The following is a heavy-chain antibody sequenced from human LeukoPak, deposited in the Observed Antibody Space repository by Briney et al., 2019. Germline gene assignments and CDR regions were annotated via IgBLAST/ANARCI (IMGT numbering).Heavy chain of an antibody. D-gene: IGHD3-9*01. CDR3: AREPAILTGYQPDY. J-gene: IGHJ4*02. CDR2: IRYDGTNK. Sequence: PGGSLRLSCAASGFTFSSYGMHWVRQAPGKGLEWVAFIRYDGTNKYYADSVKGRFTISRDNAKNSLYLQMNSLRAEDTAVYYCAREPAILTGYQPDYWGQGTLVTVSS. V-gene: IGHV3-30*02. CDR1: GFTFSSYG.